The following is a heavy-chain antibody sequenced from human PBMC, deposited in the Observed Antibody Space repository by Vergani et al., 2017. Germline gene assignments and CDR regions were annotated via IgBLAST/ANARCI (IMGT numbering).Heavy chain of an antibody. CDR2: IYPADSDT. CDR1: EYSFGNYW. V-gene: IGHV5-51*01. CDR3: ARHTTYTDS. J-gene: IGHJ4*02. D-gene: IGHD1-1*01. Sequence: EVALFHSVPSLLQPWESLKISCKGSEYSFGNYWIGWVRQMPGKGLEWMGIIYPADSDTRYSPSFQGQVTISADKSISTAFLQWDSLKASDTALYYCARHTTYTDSWGQGTLVTVSS.